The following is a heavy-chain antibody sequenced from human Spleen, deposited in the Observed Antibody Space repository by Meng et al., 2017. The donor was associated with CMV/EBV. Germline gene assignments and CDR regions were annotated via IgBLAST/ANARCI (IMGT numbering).Heavy chain of an antibody. D-gene: IGHD3-9*01. CDR3: TTGVDWLSFLFDY. CDR1: GFSFSVYS. J-gene: IGHJ4*02. V-gene: IGHV3-48*04. CDR2: ISSSSSII. Sequence: GGSLRLSCEASGFSFSVYSMNWFRQAPGKGLEWVSYISSSSSIIYYADSVEGRFTISRDNAKNSLYLQMNSLRAEDTAVYYCTTGVDWLSFLFDYWGQGTLVTVSS.